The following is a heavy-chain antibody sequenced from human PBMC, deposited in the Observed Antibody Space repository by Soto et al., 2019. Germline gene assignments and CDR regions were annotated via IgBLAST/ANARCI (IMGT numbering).Heavy chain of an antibody. CDR3: ARESEALTSNVDY. CDR1: WFTFTRYS. J-gene: IGHJ4*02. CDR2: ISSTTNYI. V-gene: IGHV3-21*06. Sequence: LRLSCASSWFTFTRYSMNWVRHAPGKGLEWVSSISSTTNYIYYGDSMKGRFTISRDNAKNSLYLEMNSLRAEDTAVYYCARESEALTSNVDYWGQGTLVTVSS. D-gene: IGHD1-1*01.